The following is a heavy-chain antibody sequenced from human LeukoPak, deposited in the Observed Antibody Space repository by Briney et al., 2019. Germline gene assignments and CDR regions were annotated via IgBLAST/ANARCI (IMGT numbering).Heavy chain of an antibody. CDR2: VLSYGILQ. V-gene: IGHV3-30*04. Sequence: GGSLRLSCAASGFTFSSSAMHWVRQAPGKGLEWVAVVLSYGILQYYADSVRGRFTISRDNSRNTLYLQMNSLRPEDTAVYYCAKESNALDSWGQGTLVTVSS. J-gene: IGHJ4*02. CDR3: AKESNALDS. D-gene: IGHD1-1*01. CDR1: GFTFSSSA.